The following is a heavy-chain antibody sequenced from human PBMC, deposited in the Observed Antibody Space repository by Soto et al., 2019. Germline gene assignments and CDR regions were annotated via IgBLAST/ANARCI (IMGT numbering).Heavy chain of an antibody. CDR2: LYTNGST. D-gene: IGHD6-13*01. CDR3: AREGVAATGTWWFDP. J-gene: IGHJ5*02. CDR1: GGSSSSYH. Sequence: SETLSLTCTVSGGSSSSYHWSWIRQPAGKGLEWIGRLYTNGSTNYNPSLKSRVTMSVDTSKNQFSPKVSSVTAADTAVYYCAREGVAATGTWWFDPWGQGTLVTVSS. V-gene: IGHV4-4*07.